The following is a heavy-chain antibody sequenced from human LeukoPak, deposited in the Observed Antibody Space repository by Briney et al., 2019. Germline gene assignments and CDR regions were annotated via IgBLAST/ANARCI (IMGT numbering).Heavy chain of an antibody. D-gene: IGHD5-12*01. J-gene: IGHJ4*02. Sequence: GGSLRLSCAASGFSLSSYSMNWVRQAPGKGLEWVSYISSTSSTIYYADSVKGRFTISRDNAKNSLYLQMNSLRAEDTAVYYCAREDSGYDSLYYWGQGTLVTVSS. V-gene: IGHV3-48*04. CDR2: ISSTSSTI. CDR3: AREDSGYDSLYY. CDR1: GFSLSSYS.